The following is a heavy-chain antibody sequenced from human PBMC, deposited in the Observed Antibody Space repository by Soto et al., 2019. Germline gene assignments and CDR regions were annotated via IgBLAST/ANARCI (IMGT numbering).Heavy chain of an antibody. V-gene: IGHV3-23*01. CDR2: ISGSGGST. Sequence: EVQLLESGGGLVQPGGSLRLYWSASGFTFSSYAMRWVRQAPGKGLEWVSAISGSGGSTYYADSVKGRFTVSRDTSKNTLYLQMNSLRAEDTAVYYCARRDSGSYYDYWGQGTLVTVSS. CDR1: GFTFSSYA. J-gene: IGHJ4*02. D-gene: IGHD1-26*01. CDR3: ARRDSGSYYDY.